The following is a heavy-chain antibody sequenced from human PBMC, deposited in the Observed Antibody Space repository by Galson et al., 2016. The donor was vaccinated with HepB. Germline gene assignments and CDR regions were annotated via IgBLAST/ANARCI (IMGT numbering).Heavy chain of an antibody. CDR1: GFTFGNYA. J-gene: IGHJ5*02. D-gene: IGHD4-17*01. Sequence: SLRLSCAGSGFTFGNYALHWVRQAPGKGLEWVAAISFDGSKGSHADSVKGRFVISRDDSKNTLYLQMNSLKTEDTAIYYCASRDFGDYGWFDPWGQGTLVTAS. CDR2: ISFDGSKG. V-gene: IGHV3-30*09. CDR3: ASRDFGDYGWFDP.